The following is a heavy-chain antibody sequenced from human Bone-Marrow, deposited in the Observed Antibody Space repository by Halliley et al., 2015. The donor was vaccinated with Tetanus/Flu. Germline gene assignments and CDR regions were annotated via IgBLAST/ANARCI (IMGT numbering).Heavy chain of an antibody. J-gene: IGHJ6*02. Sequence: SLRLSCVASGFTVGGYAVHWVRQAPGKGLEWVAVISNDGSKKHYGNSVTGRFTISRDNSKNTVLLQMNRLRAGDTAVYSCARSKGYYSPATCSSFYGMDVWGPGTTVTVSS. D-gene: IGHD1-26*01. CDR1: GFTVGGYA. CDR2: ISNDGSKK. V-gene: IGHV3-30-3*01. CDR3: ARSKGYYSPATCSSFYGMDV.